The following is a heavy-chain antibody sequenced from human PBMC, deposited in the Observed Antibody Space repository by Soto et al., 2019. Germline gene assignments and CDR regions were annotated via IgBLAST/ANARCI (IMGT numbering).Heavy chain of an antibody. Sequence: QLQLQESGPGLVKPSETLSLTCTVSGGSISSSSYYWGWIRQPPGKGLEWIGSIYYSGSTYYNPSLKSRVTISVDTSKNQFSLKLSSVTAADTAVYYCALIVATVSPVSPDYWGQGTLVTVSS. D-gene: IGHD5-12*01. V-gene: IGHV4-39*01. CDR3: ALIVATVSPVSPDY. CDR2: IYYSGST. CDR1: GGSISSSSYY. J-gene: IGHJ4*02.